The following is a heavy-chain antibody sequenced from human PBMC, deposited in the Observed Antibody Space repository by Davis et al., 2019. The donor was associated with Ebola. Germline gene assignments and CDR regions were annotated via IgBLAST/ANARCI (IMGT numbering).Heavy chain of an antibody. CDR1: GGTFSSYA. CDR3: ARDDGSIVVCNAFDI. CDR2: IIPILGIA. Sequence: SVKVSCKASGGTFSSYAISWVRQAPGQGLEWMGRIIPILGIANYAQKFQGRVTITADKSTSTAYMELSSLRSEDTAVYYCARDDGSIVVCNAFDIWGQGTMVTASS. V-gene: IGHV1-69*04. J-gene: IGHJ3*02. D-gene: IGHD3-22*01.